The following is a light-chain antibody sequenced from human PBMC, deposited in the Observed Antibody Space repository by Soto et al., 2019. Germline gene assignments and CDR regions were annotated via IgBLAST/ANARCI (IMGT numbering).Light chain of an antibody. Sequence: EIVLTQSPGTLSLSPGDRATLSCRASQSISSDYLAWYQQHPGQAPRLLIYGASIRATDIPDRFIGRGSGTAVALTTNRMEHEDFAVYYCQQYGYSPPRTFGPGTKVEIK. CDR2: GAS. J-gene: IGKJ1*01. CDR3: QQYGYSPPRT. V-gene: IGKV3-20*01. CDR1: QSISSDY.